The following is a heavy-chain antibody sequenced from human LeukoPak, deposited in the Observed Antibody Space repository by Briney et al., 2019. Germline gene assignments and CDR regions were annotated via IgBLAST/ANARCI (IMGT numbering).Heavy chain of an antibody. V-gene: IGHV1-69*04. CDR2: IIVTLGVT. D-gene: IGHD2-15*01. CDR3: ARYIHPQGLVGYAMDV. J-gene: IGHJ6*02. CDR1: GGPFNSYA. Sequence: SVKVSCKAPGGPFNSYAINWVRQAPGQGLEWMGRIIVTLGVTNYAQRFQGRVTISADKSTTTAYMELSSLTSEDTAVYYCARYIHPQGLVGYAMDVWGQGTTVIVSS.